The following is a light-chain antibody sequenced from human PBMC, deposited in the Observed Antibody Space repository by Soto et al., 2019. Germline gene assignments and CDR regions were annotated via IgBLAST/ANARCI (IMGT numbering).Light chain of an antibody. CDR1: QSVSSS. CDR2: GAS. Sequence: EIVMTQSPATLSVSPGEGATLSCRASQSVSSSLAWYQQTPGRAPRLLIYGASTRATGIPTRFSGSGSGTEFTLTISSLQSEDFAVYYCQQYNNWPPLTFGGGTKVDIK. V-gene: IGKV3-15*01. CDR3: QQYNNWPPLT. J-gene: IGKJ4*01.